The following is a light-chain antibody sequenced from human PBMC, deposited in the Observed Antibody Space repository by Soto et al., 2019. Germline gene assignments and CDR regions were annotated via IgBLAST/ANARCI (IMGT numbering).Light chain of an antibody. CDR2: HAS. V-gene: IGKV1-5*01. Sequence: FQMTQSNSTLSASVGDGVTITCRASQSISEWLAWYQQKPGRAPKLLIYHASRLGTGVPSRFSGSGSGTEFTLTITSLQPDDFGTYYCQQYNNMWTFGQGPRWIS. CDR3: QQYNNMWT. CDR1: QSISEW. J-gene: IGKJ1*01.